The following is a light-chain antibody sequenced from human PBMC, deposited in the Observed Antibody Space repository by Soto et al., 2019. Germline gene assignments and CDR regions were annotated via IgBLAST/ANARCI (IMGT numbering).Light chain of an antibody. CDR3: HQYNDWPLT. J-gene: IGKJ4*01. Sequence: EIVMTQSPATLSVSPGEGATLSCRASQSVSTDLAWYRQKPGQAPRLLIYGASSRAPDIPARFSGSGSGTEFTLTISRLQSEDFAVYYCHQYNDWPLTFGGGTKVEIQ. CDR2: GAS. V-gene: IGKV3-15*01. CDR1: QSVSTD.